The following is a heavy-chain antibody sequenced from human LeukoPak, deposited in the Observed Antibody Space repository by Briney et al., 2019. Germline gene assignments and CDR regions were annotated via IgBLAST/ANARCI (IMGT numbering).Heavy chain of an antibody. CDR1: GYSFTSYW. J-gene: IGHJ4*02. CDR3: ARRHCSSTSCYSAFDY. CDR2: IYPGDSDT. Sequence: GESLKISCKGSGYSFTSYWIGWVRQMPGKGLEWMGIIYPGDSDTRYSPSFQGQVTISADKSISTAYLQWSSLKALDTAMYYCARRHCSSTSCYSAFDYWGQGTLVTVSS. V-gene: IGHV5-51*01. D-gene: IGHD2-2*01.